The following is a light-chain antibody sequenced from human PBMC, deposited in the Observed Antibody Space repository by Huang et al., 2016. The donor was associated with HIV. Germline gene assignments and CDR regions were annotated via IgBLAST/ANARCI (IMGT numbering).Light chain of an antibody. CDR2: GTS. V-gene: IGKV3-15*01. CDR1: QSVSSN. CDR3: QQYNNWRT. J-gene: IGKJ1*01. Sequence: EIVMTQSPATLSVSPGERATLSCRASQSVSSNLACYQQKPGQAPRLLIYGTSTRATGIPARFSGSGSGTEFTLTISSLQSEDFAVYYCQQYNNWRTFGQGTKVEIK.